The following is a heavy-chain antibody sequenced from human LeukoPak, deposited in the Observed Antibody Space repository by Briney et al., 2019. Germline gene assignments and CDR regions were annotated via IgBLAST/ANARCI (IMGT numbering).Heavy chain of an antibody. CDR3: ARSAYYYGSGSYFDY. CDR2: IYYSGST. Sequence: SETLSLTCTVSGGSISSYYWSWIRQPPGKGLEWIGYIYYSGSTNYNPSLKSRVTISVDTSKNQFSLKLSSVTAADTAVYYCARSAYYYGSGSYFDYWGQGTLVTVSS. J-gene: IGHJ4*02. V-gene: IGHV4-59*01. D-gene: IGHD3-10*01. CDR1: GGSISSYY.